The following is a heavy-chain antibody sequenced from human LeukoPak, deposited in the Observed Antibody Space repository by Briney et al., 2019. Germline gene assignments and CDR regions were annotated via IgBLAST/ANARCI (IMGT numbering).Heavy chain of an antibody. CDR3: SKWNGYGDY. CDR2: ISGGGANT. J-gene: IGHJ4*02. D-gene: IGHD1-1*01. Sequence: QPGGSLRLSCAASGFSFSNSGMSWVRQAPAKGLEWVAGISGGGANTHYADSVKGRFTISRDNSKNTLFLQMNSLRDDDTAIYYCSKWNGYGDYWGQGTLVTVSS. V-gene: IGHV3-23*01. CDR1: GFSFSNSG.